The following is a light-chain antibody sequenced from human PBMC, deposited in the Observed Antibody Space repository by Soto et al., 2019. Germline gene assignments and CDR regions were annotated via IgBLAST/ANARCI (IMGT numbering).Light chain of an antibody. V-gene: IGKV3-20*01. CDR1: QSVSTNY. J-gene: IGKJ4*01. CDR2: RAS. CDR3: QQYGSSPLT. Sequence: EIVLTQSPGTLSLSPGERATLSCRASQSVSTNYLAWYQQKPGQAPRLLIYRASNRATGIPDRFSGSGSGTDFTLTISRLEPEDFAVYYCQQYGSSPLTFGGGTKVEIK.